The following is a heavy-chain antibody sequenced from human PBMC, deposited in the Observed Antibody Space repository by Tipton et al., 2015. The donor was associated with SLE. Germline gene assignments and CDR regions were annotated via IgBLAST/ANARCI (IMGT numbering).Heavy chain of an antibody. CDR2: IRYDGSNK. Sequence: SLRLSCAASGFTFSSYGMHWVRQAPGKGLEWVAFIRYDGSNKYYADSVKGRFTISRDNAKNSLYLQMNSLRAEDTAVYYCARAGDVRGYSYGGDYWGQGTLVTVSS. D-gene: IGHD5-18*01. CDR1: GFTFSSYG. CDR3: ARAGDVRGYSYGGDY. V-gene: IGHV3-30*02. J-gene: IGHJ4*02.